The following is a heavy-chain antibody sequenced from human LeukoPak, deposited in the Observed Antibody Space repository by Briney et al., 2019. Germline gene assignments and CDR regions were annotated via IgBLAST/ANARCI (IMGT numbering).Heavy chain of an antibody. CDR1: GFTFSDYY. CDR2: ISSSSSYT. D-gene: IGHD3-10*01. Sequence: PGGSLRLSCAASGFTFSDYYMSWIRQAPGKGLEWVSYISSSSSYTNYADSVKGRFTISRGNAKNSLYLQMNSLRAEDTAEYYCARDLGFGESWDYWGQGTLVTVSS. CDR3: ARDLGFGESWDY. V-gene: IGHV3-11*06. J-gene: IGHJ4*02.